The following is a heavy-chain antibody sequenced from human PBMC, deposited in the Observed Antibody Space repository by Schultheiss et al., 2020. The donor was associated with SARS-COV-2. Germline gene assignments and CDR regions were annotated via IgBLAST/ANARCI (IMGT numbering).Heavy chain of an antibody. J-gene: IGHJ6*02. Sequence: TLSLTCTFSGFSLSTSGMCVSWIRQPPGKALEWLALIYWDDDKRYSPSLKSRLTISKDTSKNQVVLTMTNMDPVDTATYYCAHSPDYDILTGYYHGMDVWGQGTTVTVSS. CDR2: IYWDDDK. V-gene: IGHV2-5*08. D-gene: IGHD3-9*01. CDR3: AHSPDYDILTGYYHGMDV. CDR1: GFSLSTSGMC.